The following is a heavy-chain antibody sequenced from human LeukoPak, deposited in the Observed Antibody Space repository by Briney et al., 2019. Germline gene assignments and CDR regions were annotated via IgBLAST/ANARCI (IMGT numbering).Heavy chain of an antibody. CDR2: IYYTGST. CDR1: GGSVSDYY. D-gene: IGHD4-23*01. Sequence: PSETLSLTCTISGGSVSDYYWSWIRQSPGKGLEWIGYIYYTGSTTYNPSLKSRVTISADTSKNQFSLKLSSVTAADTAVYYCATLTGGDDAFDIWGQGTMVTVSS. V-gene: IGHV4-59*02. J-gene: IGHJ3*02. CDR3: ATLTGGDDAFDI.